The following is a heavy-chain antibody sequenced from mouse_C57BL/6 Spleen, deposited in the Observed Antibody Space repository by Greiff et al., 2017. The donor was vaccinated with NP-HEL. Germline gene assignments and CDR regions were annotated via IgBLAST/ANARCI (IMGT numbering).Heavy chain of an antibody. CDR2: ISSGSSTI. D-gene: IGHD3-3*01. CDR3: ARKEGPLDY. Sequence: EVMLVESGGGLVKPGGSLKLSCAASGFTFSDYGMHWVRQAPEKGLEWVAYISSGSSTIYYADTVKGRFTISRDNAKNTLYLQMTSLRSEDTARYYCARKEGPLDYWGQGTTLTVSS. CDR1: GFTFSDYG. V-gene: IGHV5-17*01. J-gene: IGHJ2*01.